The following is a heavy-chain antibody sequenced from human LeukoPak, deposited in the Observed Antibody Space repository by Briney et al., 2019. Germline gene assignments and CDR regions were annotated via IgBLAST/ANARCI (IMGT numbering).Heavy chain of an antibody. Sequence: GGSLRLSCALSGITFSNHGMNWVRQAPGKGLEWVSGISGSGDVKLYADSVKGRFIISRDNSKTTLYLQMNSLRAEDTAVYYCAQDGASIRFDNWGQGTLVTVSS. CDR2: ISGSGDVK. V-gene: IGHV3-23*01. CDR3: AQDGASIRFDN. CDR1: GITFSNHG. J-gene: IGHJ4*02. D-gene: IGHD3-16*01.